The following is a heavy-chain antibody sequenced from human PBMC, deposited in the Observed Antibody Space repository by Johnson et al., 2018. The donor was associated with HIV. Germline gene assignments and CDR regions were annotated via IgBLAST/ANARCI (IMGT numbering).Heavy chain of an antibody. CDR2: INWNGGST. V-gene: IGHV3-20*04. J-gene: IGHJ3*02. CDR3: ARFDSFDAFDI. Sequence: VQLVESGGDLVRPGGSLRLSCAPSGFTFDDYGISWVRHAPGKGLEWVSGINWNGGSTGYADSVKGRFTISRDNSKNTLYLQMNSLRAEDTAVYYCARFDSFDAFDIWGQGTMVTVSS. D-gene: IGHD3-9*01. CDR1: GFTFDDYG.